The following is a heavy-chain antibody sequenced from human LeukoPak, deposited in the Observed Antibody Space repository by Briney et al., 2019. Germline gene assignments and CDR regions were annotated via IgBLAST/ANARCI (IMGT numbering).Heavy chain of an antibody. CDR1: GYTFTRYY. J-gene: IGHJ4*02. D-gene: IGHD3-10*01. CDR3: ARVVPYYYGSGSYEPYYFDY. CDR2: ISPSGGST. V-gene: IGHV1-46*01. Sequence: ASVKVSCKAFGYTFTRYYMHWVRQAPGQGPEWMGVISPSGGSTTYAQKFQGRVTLTRDMSTSTDYLELSSLRSEDTAVYYCARVVPYYYGSGSYEPYYFDYWGQGTLVTVSS.